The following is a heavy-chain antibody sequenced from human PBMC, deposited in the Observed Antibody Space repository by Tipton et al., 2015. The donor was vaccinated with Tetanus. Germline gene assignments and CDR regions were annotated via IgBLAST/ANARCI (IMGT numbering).Heavy chain of an antibody. D-gene: IGHD4-17*01. CDR1: GGSVSSGSYY. J-gene: IGHJ6*02. CDR3: ARDRGLTTSGGIGMDV. V-gene: IGHV4-61*01. CDR2: IYYSGST. Sequence: PSLTCTVSGGSVSSGSYYWSWIRQSPGKGLEWIGYIYYSGSTNYNPSLKSRVTISVDTSKNQFSLKLTSVTAADTAVYYCARDRGLTTSGGIGMDVWGQRTTVTVSS.